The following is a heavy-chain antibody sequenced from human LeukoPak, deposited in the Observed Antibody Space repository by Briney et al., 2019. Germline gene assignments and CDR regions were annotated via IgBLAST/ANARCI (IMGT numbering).Heavy chain of an antibody. CDR1: KFTFSHYG. V-gene: IGHV3-30*03. D-gene: IGHD3-22*01. CDR2: ISSDGSIK. J-gene: IGHJ3*02. CDR3: ARSYYYDSSGSHDAFDI. Sequence: PGGSLRLSCTASKFTFSHYGMQWVRQAPGKGLEWVAVISSDGSIKVYADSVKGRFTISRDNSKNTLYLQMNSLRAEDTAVYYCARSYYYDSSGSHDAFDIWGQGTMVTVSS.